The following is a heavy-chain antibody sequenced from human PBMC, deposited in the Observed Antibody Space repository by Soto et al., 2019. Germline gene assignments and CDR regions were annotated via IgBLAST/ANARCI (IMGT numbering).Heavy chain of an antibody. CDR1: GFTFSSYA. CDR3: ARDLYCGGGSCDSYGKDV. J-gene: IGHJ6*02. V-gene: IGHV3-30-3*01. Sequence: PGGSLRLSCAASGFTFSSYAMHWVRQAPGKGLEWVAVISYDGSNKYYADSVKGRFTISRDNSKNTLYLQMNSLRAEDTAVYYCARDLYCGGGSCDSYGKDVWGQGTTVTVSS. CDR2: ISYDGSNK. D-gene: IGHD2-15*01.